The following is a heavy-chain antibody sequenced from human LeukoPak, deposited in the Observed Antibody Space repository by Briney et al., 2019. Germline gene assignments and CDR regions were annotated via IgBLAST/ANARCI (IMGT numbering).Heavy chain of an antibody. Sequence: SETLSLTCTVSDVSISSGSYYWSWIRQPAGKGLEWTGRIYTSGSTNYNPSLKSRVTVSVDTSKNQFSLKLSSVTAADTAVYYCALEGDYWGQGTLVTVSS. CDR1: DVSISSGSYY. CDR2: IYTSGST. V-gene: IGHV4-61*02. CDR3: ALEGDY. J-gene: IGHJ4*02.